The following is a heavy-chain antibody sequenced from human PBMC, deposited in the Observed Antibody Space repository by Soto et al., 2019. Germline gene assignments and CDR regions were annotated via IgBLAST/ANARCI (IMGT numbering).Heavy chain of an antibody. Sequence: GGSLRLSCAASGFTFSSYSMNWVRQAPGKGLEWVSSISSSSSYIYYADSVKGRFTISRDNAKNSLYLQMNSLRAEDTAVYYCARDGGSGSYQGYYGMDVWVQGTTVTVSS. J-gene: IGHJ6*02. V-gene: IGHV3-21*01. CDR2: ISSSSSYI. D-gene: IGHD3-10*01. CDR1: GFTFSSYS. CDR3: ARDGGSGSYQGYYGMDV.